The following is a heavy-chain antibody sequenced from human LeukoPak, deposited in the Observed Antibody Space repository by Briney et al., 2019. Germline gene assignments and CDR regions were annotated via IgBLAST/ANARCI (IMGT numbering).Heavy chain of an antibody. CDR3: ARGASVYYYDSSGYYYADY. Sequence: SETLSLTCAVYGGSFSGYYWSWIRQPPGKGLEWIGEINHSGSTDYNPSPKSRVTISVDTSKNQFSLKLSSVTAADTAVYYCARGASVYYYDSSGYYYADYWGQGTLVTVSS. V-gene: IGHV4-34*01. CDR1: GGSFSGYY. J-gene: IGHJ4*02. CDR2: INHSGST. D-gene: IGHD3-22*01.